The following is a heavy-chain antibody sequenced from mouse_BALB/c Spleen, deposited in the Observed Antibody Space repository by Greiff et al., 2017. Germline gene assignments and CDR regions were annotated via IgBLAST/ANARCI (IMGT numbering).Heavy chain of an antibody. CDR1: GFSLTSYG. CDR2: IWSGGST. D-gene: IGHD1-1*01. J-gene: IGHJ4*01. V-gene: IGHV2-2*02. CDR3: ARKGDYYGSSRGAMDY. Sequence: VQLQQSGPGLVQPSQSLSITCTVSGFSLTSYGVHWVRQSPGKGLEWLGVIWSGGSTDYNAAFISRLSISKDNSKSQVFFKMNSLQANDTAIYYCARKGDYYGSSRGAMDYWGQGTSVTVSA.